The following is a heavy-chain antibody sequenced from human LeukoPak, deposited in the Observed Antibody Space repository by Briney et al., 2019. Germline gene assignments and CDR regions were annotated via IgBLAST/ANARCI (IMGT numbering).Heavy chain of an antibody. J-gene: IGHJ6*03. Sequence: SETLSLTCTVSGGSISSYYWSWIRQPPGKGLEWIGYIYYSGSTNYNPSLKSRVTISVDTSKNQFSLKLSSVTAADTAVYYCARHVDYDSSGYYSYYYYMDVWGKGTTVTVSS. CDR3: ARHVDYDSSGYYSYYYYMDV. CDR2: IYYSGST. CDR1: GGSISSYY. V-gene: IGHV4-59*01. D-gene: IGHD3-22*01.